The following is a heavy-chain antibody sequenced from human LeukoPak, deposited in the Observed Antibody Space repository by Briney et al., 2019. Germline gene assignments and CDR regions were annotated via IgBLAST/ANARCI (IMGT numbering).Heavy chain of an antibody. CDR2: IDPSDSYT. CDR1: GSSFTSYW. Sequence: GASLKISCKGSGSSFTSYWISWGRQMPGKGLEWMGRIDPSDSYTNYSPSFQGHVTISADKSISTAYLQWSSLKASDTAMYYCARHVSYSSSWYAGHNWFDPWGQGTLVTVSS. V-gene: IGHV5-10-1*01. D-gene: IGHD6-13*01. J-gene: IGHJ5*02. CDR3: ARHVSYSSSWYAGHNWFDP.